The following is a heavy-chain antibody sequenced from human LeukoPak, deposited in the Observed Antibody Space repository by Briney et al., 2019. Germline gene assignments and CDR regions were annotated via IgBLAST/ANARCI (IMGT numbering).Heavy chain of an antibody. J-gene: IGHJ3*02. D-gene: IGHD2-15*01. Sequence: ASVTVSCKVSGYTLTELSMHWVRQAPGKGLEWVGGFDPEDGETIYAQKFQGRVTMTEDTSTDTAYMELSSLRSEDTAAYYCATAVVVAATQGPDAFDIWGQGTMVTVSS. CDR3: ATAVVVAATQGPDAFDI. CDR2: FDPEDGET. CDR1: GYTLTELS. V-gene: IGHV1-24*01.